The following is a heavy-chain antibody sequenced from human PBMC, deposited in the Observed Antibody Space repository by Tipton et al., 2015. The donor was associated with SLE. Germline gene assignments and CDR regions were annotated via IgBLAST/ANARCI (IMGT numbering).Heavy chain of an antibody. D-gene: IGHD3-9*01. J-gene: IGHJ6*02. CDR3: ARDSIYYDILTGYYDNDYYYGMDV. CDR1: GGSISSYY. CDR2: IYTSGST. Sequence: TLSLICTVSGGSISSYYWSWIRQPAGKGLEWIGRIYTSGSTNYNPSLKSRVTMSVDTSKNQFSLKLSSVTAADTAVYYCARDSIYYDILTGYYDNDYYYGMDVWGQGTTVTVSS. V-gene: IGHV4-4*07.